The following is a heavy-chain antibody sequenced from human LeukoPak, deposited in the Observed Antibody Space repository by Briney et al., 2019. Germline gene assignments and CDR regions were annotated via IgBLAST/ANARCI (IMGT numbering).Heavy chain of an antibody. CDR1: GFTFSSYW. J-gene: IGHJ4*02. D-gene: IGHD5-12*01. V-gene: IGHV3-74*01. CDR2: IKTDGRIT. CDR3: ARDLPLEWVARPDY. Sequence: PGGSLRLSCAASGFTFSSYWMYWVRQAPGKGPVWVSSIKTDGRITNYADSVKGRFTISRDNAKNTVYLQMNSLRAEDTAVYYCARDLPLEWVARPDYWGQGTLVTVSS.